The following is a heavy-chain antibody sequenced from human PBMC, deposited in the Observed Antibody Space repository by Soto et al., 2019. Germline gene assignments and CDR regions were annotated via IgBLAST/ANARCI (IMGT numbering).Heavy chain of an antibody. Sequence: PVGSLRLSCAASGFTFSSYEMNWVRQAPGKGLEWVSYISSSGSTIYYADSVKGRFTISRDNAKNSLYLQMNSLRAEDTAVYCCAGDHPDKILGVVFTCYGRDARRQGTTVTVS. V-gene: IGHV3-48*03. CDR3: AGDHPDKILGVVFTCYGRDA. J-gene: IGHJ6*02. CDR1: GFTFSSYE. D-gene: IGHD3-3*01. CDR2: ISSSGSTI.